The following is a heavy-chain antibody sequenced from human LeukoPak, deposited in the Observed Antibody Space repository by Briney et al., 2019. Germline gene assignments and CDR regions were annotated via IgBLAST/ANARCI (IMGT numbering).Heavy chain of an antibody. Sequence: GGSLRLSCAASGFTFSSYGMHWVRQAPGKGLEWVAFIRYDGSNKYYADSVKGRFTISRDNAKNSLYLQMNSLRAEDTAVYYCARIFDWLLLTDYWGQGTLVTVSS. CDR3: ARIFDWLLLTDY. CDR1: GFTFSSYG. V-gene: IGHV3-30*02. J-gene: IGHJ4*02. D-gene: IGHD3-9*01. CDR2: IRYDGSNK.